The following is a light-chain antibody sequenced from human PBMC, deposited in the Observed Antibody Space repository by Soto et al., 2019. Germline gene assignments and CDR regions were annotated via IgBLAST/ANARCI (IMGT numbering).Light chain of an antibody. CDR2: DNN. V-gene: IGLV1-51*01. Sequence: QSVLTQPPSVSAAPGQKVTISCSGSSSNIGNNYVSWYQQLPGTAPKVLIYDNNKRPSGIPDRFSGSKSGTSATLGITGLQTGDEADYYCGTWDSSLSTNLVFGGGTQLTVL. CDR1: SSNIGNNY. J-gene: IGLJ3*02. CDR3: GTWDSSLSTNLV.